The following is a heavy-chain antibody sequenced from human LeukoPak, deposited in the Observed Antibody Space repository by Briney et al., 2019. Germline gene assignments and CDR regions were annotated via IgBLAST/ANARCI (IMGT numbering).Heavy chain of an antibody. D-gene: IGHD2-2*01. CDR3: ASFQVYCSSTSCLDAFDI. J-gene: IGHJ3*02. CDR2: INNDGSDT. CDR1: VFTFSSHC. V-gene: IGHV3-74*01. Sequence: GGSLRLSCAASVFTFSSHCMHWVRQSPGKGLVCVSRINNDGSDTTYADSVKDRFTISRDNAKNSLYLQMNSLRAEDTAVYYCASFQVYCSSTSCLDAFDIWGHGTWSPSLQ.